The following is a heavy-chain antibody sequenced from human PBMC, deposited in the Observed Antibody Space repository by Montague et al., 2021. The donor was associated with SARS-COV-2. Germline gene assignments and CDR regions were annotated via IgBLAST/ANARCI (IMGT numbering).Heavy chain of an antibody. CDR2: IYYTGNT. CDR3: ARLKRYFDSSGSPSAFDF. D-gene: IGHD3-22*01. J-gene: IGHJ3*01. V-gene: IGHV4-39*02. CDR1: GGSITNNIDY. Sequence: SETLSLTCTVSGGSITNNIDYWAWIRQPPGKGLEWIGSIYYTGNTYYNPSLKSRVTISVVTSKKHFTLKLSSVTAAETAVYYCARLKRYFDSSGSPSAFDFWGQGTKVTVSS.